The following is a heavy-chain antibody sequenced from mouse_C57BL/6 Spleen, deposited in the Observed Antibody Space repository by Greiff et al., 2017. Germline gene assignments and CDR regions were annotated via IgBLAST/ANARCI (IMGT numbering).Heavy chain of an antibody. CDR2: INPDSSTI. V-gene: IGHV4-1*01. CDR3: ARPGYYYGNNRSFAY. Sequence: AGGGVDFSRYWMSWVRRAPGKGLEWIGEINPDSSTINYAPSLKDKFIISRDNAKNTLYLQMSKVRSEDTALYYCARPGYYYGNNRSFAYGGQGTLVTVSA. CDR1: GVDFSRYW. D-gene: IGHD1-1*01. J-gene: IGHJ3*01.